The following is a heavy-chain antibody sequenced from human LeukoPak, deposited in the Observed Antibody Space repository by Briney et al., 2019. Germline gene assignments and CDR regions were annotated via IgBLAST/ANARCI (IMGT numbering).Heavy chain of an antibody. V-gene: IGHV1-69*04. CDR1: GGTFSSYA. Sequence: ASVKVSCKASGGTFSSYAISWVRQAPGQGLEWMGRIIPIFGIANYAQKFQGRVTITADKSTSTAYMELSSLRSEDTAVYYCARDLNIGERMDVWGQGTTVTVSS. CDR3: ARDLNIGERMDV. J-gene: IGHJ6*02. D-gene: IGHD2/OR15-2a*01. CDR2: IIPIFGIA.